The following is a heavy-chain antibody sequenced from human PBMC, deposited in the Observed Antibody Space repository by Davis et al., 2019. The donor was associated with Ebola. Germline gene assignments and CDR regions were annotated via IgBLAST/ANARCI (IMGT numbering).Heavy chain of an antibody. CDR3: ARADYTRYFDH. CDR1: GGSISSYY. D-gene: IGHD3-16*01. CDR2: MYYSGST. Sequence: SETLSLTCTVSGGSISSYYWSWIRQPPGKGLEWIGYMYYSGSTNQNPSLKSRVTISVDTSKNQFSLKLTSVTAADTAVYYCARADYTRYFDHWGRGTVVTVSP. J-gene: IGHJ4*02. V-gene: IGHV4-59*08.